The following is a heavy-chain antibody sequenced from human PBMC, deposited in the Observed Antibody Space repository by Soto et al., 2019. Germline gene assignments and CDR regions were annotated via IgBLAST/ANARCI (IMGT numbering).Heavy chain of an antibody. CDR3: ARGLRAYSNSSPLVY. V-gene: IGHV4-34*01. CDR2: INHSGST. J-gene: IGHJ4*02. Sequence: SETLSLTCAVYGGFFSGYYWSWIRQPPGKGLEWIGEINHSGSTNYNPSLKSRVTISVDTSKNQFSLKLSSVTAADTAVYYCARGLRAYSNSSPLVYWGQGSLVTVAS. CDR1: GGFFSGYY. D-gene: IGHD6-6*01.